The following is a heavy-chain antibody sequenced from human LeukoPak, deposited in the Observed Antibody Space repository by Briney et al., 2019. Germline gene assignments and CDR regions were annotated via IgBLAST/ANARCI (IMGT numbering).Heavy chain of an antibody. V-gene: IGHV3-21*01. J-gene: IGHJ4*02. D-gene: IGHD3-10*01. Sequence: PGGSLRLSCAASGFTFSSYSMNWVRQAPGKGLEWVSSINIDGSYIYYTDLVNGRFTISRDNAKNSLYLQMSSLRAEDTAMYYCARDRASVIRGVIIPPVGRYFDSWGQGTLVTVSS. CDR1: GFTFSSYS. CDR2: INIDGSYI. CDR3: ARDRASVIRGVIIPPVGRYFDS.